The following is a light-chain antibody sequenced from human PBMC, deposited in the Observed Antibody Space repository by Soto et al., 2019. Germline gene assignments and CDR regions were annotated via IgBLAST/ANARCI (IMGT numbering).Light chain of an antibody. CDR1: QNIRTW. Sequence: TQSPGTLSLFPGERATLSCRASQNIRTWLAWYQQKPGKAPNLLIYSASTLETGVPSRFSGSGSGTEFTLTITSLQADDFAAYYCQQYSSYPLTFGGGTKVESK. V-gene: IGKV1-5*03. J-gene: IGKJ4*01. CDR2: SAS. CDR3: QQYSSYPLT.